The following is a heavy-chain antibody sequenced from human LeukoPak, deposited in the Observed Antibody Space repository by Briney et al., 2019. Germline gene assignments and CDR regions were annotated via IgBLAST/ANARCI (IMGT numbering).Heavy chain of an antibody. D-gene: IGHD1-26*01. Sequence: ASVTVSFKASGYTFTSYDINWVRQATGQGLEWMGWINPNSGGTNYAQKFQGRVTMTRDTSISTAYMELSRLRSDDTAVYYCARRWELYSNWLDPWGQGTLVTVSS. CDR2: INPNSGGT. CDR1: GYTFTSYD. V-gene: IGHV1-2*02. J-gene: IGHJ5*02. CDR3: ARRWELYSNWLDP.